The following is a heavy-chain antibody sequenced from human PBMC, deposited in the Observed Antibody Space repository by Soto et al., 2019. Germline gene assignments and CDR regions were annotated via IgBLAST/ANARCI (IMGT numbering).Heavy chain of an antibody. V-gene: IGHV4-59*08. CDR3: ARRSTTYYFDY. J-gene: IGHJ4*02. CDR1: GGSINNHY. CDR2: ISYSGST. Sequence: QVQLQESGPGLVKPSETLSLTCAVSGGSINNHYWSWIRQPPGKGLEWIGNISYSGSTNYNPSLKSRVTISGDTSKNQFSLKLRSVTAADTAVYYCARRSTTYYFDYWGQGALVTVSS. D-gene: IGHD1-1*01.